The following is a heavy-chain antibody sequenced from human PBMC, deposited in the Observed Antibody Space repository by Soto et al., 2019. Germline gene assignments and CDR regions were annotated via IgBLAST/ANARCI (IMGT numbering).Heavy chain of an antibody. CDR1: GFTFSSYP. V-gene: IGHV3-30-3*01. CDR2: ISFDANNK. CDR3: ARDQQWLVRFYFDF. J-gene: IGHJ4*02. Sequence: QVQLVESGGGVVQPGRSLRLSCAASGFTFSSYPIHWVRQAPGKGLEWVAVISFDANNKNYADSVKGRFTISRDNSKNTLYLQMNSLRAEDTAVYYCARDQQWLVRFYFDFWGQGTLVTVSS. D-gene: IGHD6-19*01.